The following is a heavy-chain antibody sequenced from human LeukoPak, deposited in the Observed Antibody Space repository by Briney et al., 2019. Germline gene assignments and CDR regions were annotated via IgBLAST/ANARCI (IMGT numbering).Heavy chain of an antibody. Sequence: SETLSLTCAVYGGSFSGYYWSWIRQPPGKWLEWIGEINHSGSTNYNPSLKSRVTISVDTSKNQFSLKLSSVTAADTAVYYCARFCGYGAKGVDYWGQGTLVTVSS. CDR3: ARFCGYGAKGVDY. V-gene: IGHV4-34*01. J-gene: IGHJ4*02. CDR2: INHSGST. CDR1: GGSFSGYY. D-gene: IGHD5-12*01.